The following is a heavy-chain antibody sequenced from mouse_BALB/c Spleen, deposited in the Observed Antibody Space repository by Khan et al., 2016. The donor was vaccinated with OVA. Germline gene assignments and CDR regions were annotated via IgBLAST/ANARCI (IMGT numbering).Heavy chain of an antibody. CDR2: IWGGGGT. Sequence: VQLLESGPGLVAPSQSLSITCTVSGFSLSRYNIHWVRQPPGKGLEWLGMIWGGGGTDYTSTLKSRLSLSTDTSKSQVFLKMSNLQTDDTAMYYCARAYYRYDGYYAMDYWGQGTSVTVSS. D-gene: IGHD2-14*01. J-gene: IGHJ4*01. CDR1: GFSLSRYN. CDR3: ARAYYRYDGYYAMDY. V-gene: IGHV2-6-4*01.